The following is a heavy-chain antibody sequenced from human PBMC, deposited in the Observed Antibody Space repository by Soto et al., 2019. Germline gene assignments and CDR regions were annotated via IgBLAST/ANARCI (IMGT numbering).Heavy chain of an antibody. J-gene: IGHJ4*02. Sequence: ASVKVSCKTSGYTFSSYSINWVRQAPGQGLEWMAWISTNSGNTHYAERLQGRVTVTLDKTARTAFMEMWGLTSDDTAVYFCARDNGYYDFWGQGTLVTVS. CDR1: GYTFSSYS. D-gene: IGHD2-8*01. CDR2: ISTNSGNT. CDR3: ARDNGYYDF. V-gene: IGHV1-18*01.